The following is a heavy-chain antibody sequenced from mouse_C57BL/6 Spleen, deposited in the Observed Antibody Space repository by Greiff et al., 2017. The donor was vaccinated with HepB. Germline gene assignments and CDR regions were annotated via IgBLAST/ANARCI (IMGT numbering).Heavy chain of an antibody. CDR2: IHPNSGST. D-gene: IGHD2-1*01. CDR3: ARGEIYYAWDYAMDY. Sequence: QVQLQQPGAELVKPGASVKLSCKASGYTFTSYWMHWVKQRPGQGLEWIGMIHPNSGSTNYNEKFKSKATLTVDKSSSTAYMQLSSLTSEDSAVYYCARGEIYYAWDYAMDYWGQGTSVTVSS. CDR1: GYTFTSYW. J-gene: IGHJ4*01. V-gene: IGHV1-64*01.